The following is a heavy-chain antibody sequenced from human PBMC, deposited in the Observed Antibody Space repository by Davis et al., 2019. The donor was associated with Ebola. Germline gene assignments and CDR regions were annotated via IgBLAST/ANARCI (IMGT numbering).Heavy chain of an antibody. V-gene: IGHV4-31*03. D-gene: IGHD2-15*01. Sequence: MPSETLSLTCTVSGGSISSGGYYWSWIRQHPGKDLEWIGYIYYSGSTYYRSSLKSRVTISVDRSKNQFSLKLSSVTAADTAVYYCARGYCSGGSCYSGVSYWYFDLWGRGTLVTVSS. CDR1: GGSISSGGYY. CDR3: ARGYCSGGSCYSGVSYWYFDL. CDR2: IYYSGST. J-gene: IGHJ2*01.